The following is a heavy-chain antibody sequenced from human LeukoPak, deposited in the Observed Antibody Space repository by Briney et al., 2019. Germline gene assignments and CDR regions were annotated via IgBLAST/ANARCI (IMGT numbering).Heavy chain of an antibody. CDR3: ARSVAMDY. J-gene: IGHJ4*02. CDR2: IKQDGSEK. Sequence: PGGSLRLSCAVSGFTFYNYGMTWVRQAPGKGLEWVANIKQDGSEKCYVDSVKGRFTISRDNAKNSLYLQMNSLRAEDTAVYYCARSVAMDYWGQGTLVTVSS. CDR1: GFTFYNYG. V-gene: IGHV3-7*01. D-gene: IGHD6-19*01.